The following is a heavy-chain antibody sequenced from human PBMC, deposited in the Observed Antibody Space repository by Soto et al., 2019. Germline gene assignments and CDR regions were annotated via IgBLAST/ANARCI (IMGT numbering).Heavy chain of an antibody. CDR1: GFTFSCYI. CDR3: AREDILGVRSFDY. D-gene: IGHD3-9*01. CDR2: ISSGSKTI. V-gene: IGHV3-48*02. Sequence: PGGSLRLSCAASGFTFSCYIVNWVRQSPGKGLEWVSYISSGSKTIYYAESVKGRFTVSRDNARNSQYLQMNSLRDEDTAVYYCAREDILGVRSFDYWAQATLVTVSS. J-gene: IGHJ4*02.